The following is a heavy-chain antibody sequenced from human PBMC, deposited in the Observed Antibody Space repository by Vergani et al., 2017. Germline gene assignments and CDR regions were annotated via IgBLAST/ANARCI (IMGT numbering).Heavy chain of an antibody. CDR3: ARQIVGVDGFYDAIDI. V-gene: IGHV3-30*03. J-gene: IGHJ3*02. CDR2: ITYEGSNV. D-gene: IGHD1-26*01. CDR1: GFPFSGYG. Sequence: QVVESGGGVVQPGRSLRLSCAGSGFPFSGYGMHWVREAPGKGLEWVAMITYEGSNVEYADSVNGRFTVSRDTSKNTVYLEMNSLRAGDTAVYYCARQIVGVDGFYDAIDIWGQGTKVTVSS.